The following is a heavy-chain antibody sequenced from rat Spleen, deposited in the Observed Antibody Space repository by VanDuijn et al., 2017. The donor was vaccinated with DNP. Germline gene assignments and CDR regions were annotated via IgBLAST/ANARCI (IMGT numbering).Heavy chain of an antibody. CDR1: GFTFSNYD. CDR3: VRWNSGHFDY. V-gene: IGHV5-27*01. J-gene: IGHJ2*01. D-gene: IGHD4-3*01. CDR2: ISSSGGST. Sequence: EVQLVESGGDLVQPGRSLKLSCAASGFTFSNYDMAWVRQAPTKGLEWVAYISSSGGSTYYRDSVKGRFTVSRDNAKSTLYLQMNSLRSEDMATYYCVRWNSGHFDYWGQGVMVTVSS.